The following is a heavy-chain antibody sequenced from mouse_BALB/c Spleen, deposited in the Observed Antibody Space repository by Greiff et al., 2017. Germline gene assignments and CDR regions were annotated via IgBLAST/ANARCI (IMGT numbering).Heavy chain of an antibody. J-gene: IGHJ4*01. V-gene: IGHV4-1*02. CDR1: RVDFSRYW. CDR2: INPDSSTI. CDR3: ARKGIYGYDGDYYAMDY. D-gene: IGHD2-2*01. Sequence: EASRVDFSRYWMTWVRQAPGKGLEWIGEINPDSSTIYYTPSLKDEFIISRDNAKNTLYLQMSKVRSEDTALYYCARKGIYGYDGDYYAMDYWGQGTSVTVSS.